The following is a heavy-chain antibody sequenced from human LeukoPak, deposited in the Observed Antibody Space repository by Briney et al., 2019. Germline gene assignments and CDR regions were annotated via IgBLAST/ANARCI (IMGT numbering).Heavy chain of an antibody. CDR1: GGSISSYY. J-gene: IGHJ6*03. D-gene: IGHD2-2*01. Sequence: PSETLSLTCTVSGGSISSYYWSWIRQPAGKGLEWIGRIYTSGSTNYNPSLKSRVTISVDKSKNQFSLKLSSVTAADTAVYYCASWGIVVWHYMDVWGKGTTVTVSS. CDR2: IYTSGST. CDR3: ASWGIVVWHYMDV. V-gene: IGHV4-4*07.